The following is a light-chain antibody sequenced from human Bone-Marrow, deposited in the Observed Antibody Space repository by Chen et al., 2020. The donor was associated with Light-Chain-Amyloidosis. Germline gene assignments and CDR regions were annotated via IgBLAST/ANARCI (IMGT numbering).Light chain of an antibody. Sequence: IVLTQSPGTLSFSPGERANLICRARQSVSSSYLDWYQQKPGQAARLLIYGASSSATGIPDRFSGSGSGTVFTLTIRRLAPDDFAVYYYQHYRSLWTFVPRSKLEIK. CDR2: GAS. CDR3: QHYRSLWT. J-gene: IGKJ1*01. V-gene: IGKV3-20*01. CDR1: QSVSSSY.